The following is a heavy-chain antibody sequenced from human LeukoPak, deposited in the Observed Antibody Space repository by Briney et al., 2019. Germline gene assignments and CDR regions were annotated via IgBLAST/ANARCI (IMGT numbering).Heavy chain of an antibody. Sequence: PSETLSLTCTVSGGSISSYYWSWIRQPPGKGLEWIGYIYYSGSTNYNPSLKSRVTISVDTSKNQFSLKLSSVTAADTAVYYCARSPYYDFWSGYSAHFDYWGQGTLVTVS. D-gene: IGHD3-3*01. CDR3: ARSPYYDFWSGYSAHFDY. J-gene: IGHJ4*02. CDR2: IYYSGST. CDR1: GGSISSYY. V-gene: IGHV4-59*08.